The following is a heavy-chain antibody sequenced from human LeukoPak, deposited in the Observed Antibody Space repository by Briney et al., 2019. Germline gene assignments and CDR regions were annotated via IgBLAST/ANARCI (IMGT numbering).Heavy chain of an antibody. CDR1: GFTFDDYA. D-gene: IGHD3-16*01. Sequence: GGSLRLSCAASGFTFDDYAMHWVRQAPGKGLEWVSLFSGDGGSTYYADSVKGRFTISRDNSKNSLYLQMNSLRTEDTALYYCAKDKRFDYYYYMDVWGKGTTVTVSS. J-gene: IGHJ6*03. CDR3: AKDKRFDYYYYMDV. CDR2: FSGDGGST. V-gene: IGHV3-43*02.